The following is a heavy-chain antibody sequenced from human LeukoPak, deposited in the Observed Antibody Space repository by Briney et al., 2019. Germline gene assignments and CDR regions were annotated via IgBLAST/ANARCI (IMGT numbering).Heavy chain of an antibody. Sequence: PSETLSLTCTVSGGSISSGDYYWSWIRQPPGKGLEWIGYIYYSGSTYYNPSLKSRVTISVDTSKNQFSLKLSSVTAADTAVYYCARDIPEHPIGSGSYHNGWWFDPWGQGTLVTVSS. V-gene: IGHV4-30-4*01. CDR1: GGSISSGDYY. CDR2: IYYSGST. D-gene: IGHD3-10*01. J-gene: IGHJ5*02. CDR3: ARDIPEHPIGSGSYHNGWWFDP.